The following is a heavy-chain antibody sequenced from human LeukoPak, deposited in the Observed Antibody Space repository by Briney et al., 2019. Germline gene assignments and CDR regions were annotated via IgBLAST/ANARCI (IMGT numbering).Heavy chain of an antibody. V-gene: IGHV1-2*02. CDR1: GYTFTGYY. J-gene: IGHJ4*02. Sequence: ASVKVSCKASGYTFTGYYMHWVRQAPGQGLEWMGWINPNSGGTNSVQKFQGRVTMTRDTSISTAYMELSRLRSDDTAVYYCASLLGYCSGCSCSPYYFDYWGQGTLVTVSS. CDR3: ASLLGYCSGCSCSPYYFDY. D-gene: IGHD2-15*01. CDR2: INPNSGGT.